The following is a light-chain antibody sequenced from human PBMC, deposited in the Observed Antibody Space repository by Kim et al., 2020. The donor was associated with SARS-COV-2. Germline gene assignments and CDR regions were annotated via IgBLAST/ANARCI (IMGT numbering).Light chain of an antibody. Sequence: LSPGERATLSGRASQSVSSYLAWSQQKPGQAPRLLIYDASNRATGIPARFSGSGSGTDFTLTISSLEPEDFAVYYCQQRSNWPLTFGGGTKVDIK. V-gene: IGKV3-11*01. J-gene: IGKJ4*01. CDR3: QQRSNWPLT. CDR1: QSVSSY. CDR2: DAS.